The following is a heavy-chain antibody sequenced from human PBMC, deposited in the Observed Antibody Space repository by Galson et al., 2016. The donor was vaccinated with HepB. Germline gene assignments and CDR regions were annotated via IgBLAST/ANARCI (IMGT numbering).Heavy chain of an antibody. V-gene: IGHV3-73*01. CDR2: IRNKANSYAA. Sequence: SLRLSCAASGFTFSDSTVHWVRQASGKGLEWVGRIRNKANSYAAAYAASVKGRFTIFRDDSKNTAYLQMNSLKTEDTAVYFCTRHLLYGGTSFDYWGQGTLVTVSS. J-gene: IGHJ4*02. CDR1: GFTFSDST. D-gene: IGHD4-23*01. CDR3: TRHLLYGGTSFDY.